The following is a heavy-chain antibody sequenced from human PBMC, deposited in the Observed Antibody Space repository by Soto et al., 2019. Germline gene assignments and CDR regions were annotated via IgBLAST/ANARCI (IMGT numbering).Heavy chain of an antibody. CDR1: GGTFSSYA. CDR2: IIPIFGTA. Sequence: SVKVSCKASGGTFSSYAISWVRQAPGQGLEWMGGIIPIFGTANYAQKFQGRVTITADKSTSTAYMELSSLRSEDTAVYYCARDTRDSGYDWAYYYYGMDVWGQGTTVTVSS. V-gene: IGHV1-69*06. J-gene: IGHJ6*02. CDR3: ARDTRDSGYDWAYYYYGMDV. D-gene: IGHD5-12*01.